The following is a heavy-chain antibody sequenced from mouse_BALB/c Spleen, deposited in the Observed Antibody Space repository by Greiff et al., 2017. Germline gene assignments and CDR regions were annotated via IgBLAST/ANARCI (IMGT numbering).Heavy chain of an antibody. Sequence: EVHLVESGGGLVQPKGSLKLSCAASGFTFNTYAMNWVRQAPGKGLEWVARIRSKSNNYATYYADSVKDRFTISRDDSQSMLYLQMNNLKTEDTAMYYCVSQAYYGNYGAYWGQGTLVTVSA. CDR1: GFTFNTYA. V-gene: IGHV10-1*02. CDR2: IRSKSNNYAT. CDR3: VSQAYYGNYGAY. J-gene: IGHJ3*01. D-gene: IGHD2-10*01.